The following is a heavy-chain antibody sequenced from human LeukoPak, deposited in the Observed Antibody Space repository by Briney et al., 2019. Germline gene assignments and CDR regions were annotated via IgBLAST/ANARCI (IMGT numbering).Heavy chain of an antibody. J-gene: IGHJ4*02. Sequence: GASVKVSCKASGYTFTSYYTHWVRQAPGQGLEWMGIINPSGGSTSYAQKFQGRVTMTRDMSTSTVYMELSSLRSEDTAVYYCAREAAAAISRRFDYWAREPWSPSPQ. D-gene: IGHD2-2*02. CDR2: INPSGGST. V-gene: IGHV1-46*01. CDR1: GYTFTSYY. CDR3: AREAAAAISRRFDY.